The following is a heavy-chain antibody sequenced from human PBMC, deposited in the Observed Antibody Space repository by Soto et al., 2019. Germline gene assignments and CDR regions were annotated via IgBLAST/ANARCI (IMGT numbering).Heavy chain of an antibody. V-gene: IGHV3-30-3*01. J-gene: IGHJ4*02. CDR3: ARGLSPPDPFGELFRSYYFDY. CDR1: GFTFSSYA. CDR2: ISYDGSNK. Sequence: PGGSLRLSCAASGFTFSSYAMHWVRQAPGKGLEWVAVISYDGSNKYYADSVKGRFTISRDNSKNTLYLQMNSLRAEDTAVYYCARGLSPPDPFGELFRSYYFDYWGQGTLVTVSS. D-gene: IGHD3-10*01.